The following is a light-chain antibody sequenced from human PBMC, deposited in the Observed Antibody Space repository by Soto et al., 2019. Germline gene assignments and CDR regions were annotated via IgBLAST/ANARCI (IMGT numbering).Light chain of an antibody. CDR2: DNT. Sequence: QPVLTQPPSVSGAPGQRVTISCTGSSSNIGAGYDVHWYQQLPGTAPKLLIYDNTNRPSGVPDRFSVSKSGTSASLAITGLQAEDEADYYCQSYDSSLSGSVFGGGTQLTVL. CDR1: SSNIGAGYD. J-gene: IGLJ2*01. V-gene: IGLV1-40*01. CDR3: QSYDSSLSGSV.